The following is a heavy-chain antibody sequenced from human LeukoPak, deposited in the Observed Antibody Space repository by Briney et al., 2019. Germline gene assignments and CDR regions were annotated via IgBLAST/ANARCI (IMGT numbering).Heavy chain of an antibody. Sequence: SETLSLTCAAYGGSFSGYYWSWIRQHPGTGLEWIGEINHSGSTNYNPSLQSRVTISVDTTKNQFSLKLSSVTAADTAVYYCASLTPDYGDYYYYYMDVWGKGTTVTISS. CDR1: GGSFSGYY. D-gene: IGHD4-17*01. CDR3: ASLTPDYGDYYYYYMDV. J-gene: IGHJ6*03. V-gene: IGHV4-34*01. CDR2: INHSGST.